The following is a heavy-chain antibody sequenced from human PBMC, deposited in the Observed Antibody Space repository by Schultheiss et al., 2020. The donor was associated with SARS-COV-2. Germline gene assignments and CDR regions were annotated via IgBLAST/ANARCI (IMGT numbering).Heavy chain of an antibody. Sequence: SETLSLTCAVYGGSFSDYFWSWIRQPPGKGLEWIGEINHSGSTNYNPSLKSRITISVDTSKNQFSLKLSSVTAADTAVYYCARGRYYYDSSGRYWYFDLWGRGTLVTVSS. CDR1: GGSFSDYF. J-gene: IGHJ2*01. V-gene: IGHV4-34*01. CDR2: INHSGST. CDR3: ARGRYYYDSSGRYWYFDL. D-gene: IGHD3-22*01.